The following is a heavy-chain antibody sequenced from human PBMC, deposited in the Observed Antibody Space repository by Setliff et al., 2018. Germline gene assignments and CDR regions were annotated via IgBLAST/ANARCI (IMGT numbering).Heavy chain of an antibody. CDR2: IYTGGST. Sequence: PSETLSLTCSVSGDSINSGTYYWSWFRQSAGKGLEWIGRIYTGGSTNYNPSLKSRVTISLDTSKNHSSLTLTSVTAADTAVYYCARGRGLEWLPESWFDPWGQGTLVTVPQ. J-gene: IGHJ5*02. V-gene: IGHV4-61*02. CDR3: ARGRGLEWLPESWFDP. CDR1: GDSINSGTYY. D-gene: IGHD3-3*01.